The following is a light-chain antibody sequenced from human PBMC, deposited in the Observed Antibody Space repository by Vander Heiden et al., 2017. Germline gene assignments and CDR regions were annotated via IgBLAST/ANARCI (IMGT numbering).Light chain of an antibody. CDR1: QNISRY. V-gene: IGKV1-39*01. Sequence: DLQLTQSPSSLSASVGDRVTITSRASQNISRYLNWYQQKPGNAPKRLIYAASSLQSGVPSRFISSGYCTEFTPLIISRQPEEFATFYCQQRDSKRTFTFGRGTKVEIK. CDR3: QQRDSKRTFT. J-gene: IGKJ4*02. CDR2: AAS.